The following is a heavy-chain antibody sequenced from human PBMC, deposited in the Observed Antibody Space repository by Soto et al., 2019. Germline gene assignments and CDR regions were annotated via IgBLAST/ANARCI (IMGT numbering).Heavy chain of an antibody. Sequence: EVQLLESGGGLVQPGGSLRLSCGASGFTFSSYAMSWVRQAPGKGLEWVSVISGSGDSTYYADSVKGRFTISRDNSKNTLYLQMNSLRAEDTAVYYCAKRSSGSYFDYWGQGTLVTVSS. CDR2: ISGSGDST. CDR1: GFTFSSYA. V-gene: IGHV3-23*01. J-gene: IGHJ4*02. CDR3: AKRSSGSYFDY. D-gene: IGHD3-10*01.